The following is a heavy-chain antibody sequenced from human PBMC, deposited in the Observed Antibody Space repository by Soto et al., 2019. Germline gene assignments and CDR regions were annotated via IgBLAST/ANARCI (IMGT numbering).Heavy chain of an antibody. Sequence: SEILSLTCTLSVGSIRIGGYCWSWVRQNPRRGLEWIGNIYYSGNTYYNPSLKSRLTISVDTSKNQFSLNLSSVTAADTAVYYCARDRLMATAGTARHYFGLDVWGQGTTVTVSS. J-gene: IGHJ6*01. CDR1: VGSIRIGGYC. D-gene: IGHD5-18*01. CDR3: ARDRLMATAGTARHYFGLDV. V-gene: IGHV4-31*03. CDR2: IYYSGNT.